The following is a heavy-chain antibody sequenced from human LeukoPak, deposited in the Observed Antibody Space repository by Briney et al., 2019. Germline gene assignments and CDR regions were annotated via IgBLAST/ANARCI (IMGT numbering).Heavy chain of an antibody. J-gene: IGHJ4*02. Sequence: SQTLSLTCAISGDSVSSNSAAWNWIRQSPSRGLEWLGRTYYRSKWYNDYAVSVKSRITINPDTSKNQFSLQLDSVTPEDTAVYYCAREVHMRYDFWSGYTRFDYWGQGTLVTVSS. CDR3: AREVHMRYDFWSGYTRFDY. CDR1: GDSVSSNSAA. CDR2: TYYRSKWYN. D-gene: IGHD3-3*01. V-gene: IGHV6-1*01.